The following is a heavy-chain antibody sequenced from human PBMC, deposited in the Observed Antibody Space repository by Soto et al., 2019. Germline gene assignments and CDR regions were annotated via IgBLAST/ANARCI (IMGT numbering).Heavy chain of an antibody. V-gene: IGHV4-34*01. CDR3: ATTGYYKRNWFDP. J-gene: IGHJ5*02. D-gene: IGHD3-9*01. CDR2: INHSGST. CDR1: GGSFSGYY. Sequence: SETLSLTCAVYGGSFSGYYWSWIRQPPGKGLEWIGEINHSGSTNYNPSLKSRVTISVDTSKNQFSLKLSSVTAADTAVYYCATTGYYKRNWFDPWGQGTLVTVSS.